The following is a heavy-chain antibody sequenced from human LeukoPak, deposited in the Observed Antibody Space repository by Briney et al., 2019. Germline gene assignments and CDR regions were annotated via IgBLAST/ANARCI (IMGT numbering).Heavy chain of an antibody. Sequence: SVKVSCKASGSTFSSHTISWVRQAPGQGLEWMGRIIPILGIANYAQKFQGRVTITADKSTSTAYMELSSLRSEDTAVYYCATYCSSTSCYDYWGQGTLVTVSS. CDR1: GSTFSSHT. CDR2: IIPILGIA. D-gene: IGHD2-2*01. V-gene: IGHV1-69*02. J-gene: IGHJ4*02. CDR3: ATYCSSTSCYDY.